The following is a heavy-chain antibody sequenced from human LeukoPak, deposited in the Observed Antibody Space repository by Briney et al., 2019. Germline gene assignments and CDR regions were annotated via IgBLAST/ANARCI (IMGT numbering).Heavy chain of an antibody. Sequence: ASVKVSCKASGYTFTSYGISWVRQAPGQGLEWMGWISAYNGNTNYAQKLQGRVTMTTDTSTSTAYMELRSLRSDDTAVYYCARDSRFYIAARPDYWGQGTLVTVSS. CDR2: ISAYNGNT. J-gene: IGHJ4*02. V-gene: IGHV1-18*01. CDR3: ARDSRFYIAARPDY. D-gene: IGHD6-6*01. CDR1: GYTFTSYG.